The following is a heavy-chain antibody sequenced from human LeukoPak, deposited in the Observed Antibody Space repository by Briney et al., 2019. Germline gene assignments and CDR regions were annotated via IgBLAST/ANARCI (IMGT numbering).Heavy chain of an antibody. CDR2: IKQDESEK. V-gene: IGHV3-7*03. CDR3: ARAGYSYGRGVDAFDI. J-gene: IGHJ3*02. Sequence: GGSLRLSCVVSGFTFKNYWMSWVRQAPGKGLEWVSSIKQDESEKYYVDSVKGRFTISRDNAKSSLYLQMNNLRAEDTALYYRARAGYSYGRGVDAFDIWGQGTMVAVSS. CDR1: GFTFKNYW. D-gene: IGHD5-18*01.